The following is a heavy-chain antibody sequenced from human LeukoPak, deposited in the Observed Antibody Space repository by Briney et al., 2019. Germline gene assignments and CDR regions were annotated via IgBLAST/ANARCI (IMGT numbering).Heavy chain of an antibody. CDR2: INHSGST. V-gene: IGHV4-34*01. Sequence: PSETLSLTCAVYGGSFSGYYWSWIRQPPGKGLEWIGEINHSGSTNYNPSLKSRVTISVDTSKNQFSLKLSSVTAADTAVYYCARNGGEWLLLPPFDYWGQGTLVTVSS. D-gene: IGHD3-3*01. J-gene: IGHJ4*02. CDR1: GGSFSGYY. CDR3: ARNGGEWLLLPPFDY.